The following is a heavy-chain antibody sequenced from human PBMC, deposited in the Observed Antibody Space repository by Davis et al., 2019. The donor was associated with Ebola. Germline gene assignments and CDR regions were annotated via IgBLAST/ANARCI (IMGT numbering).Heavy chain of an antibody. J-gene: IGHJ6*04. Sequence: SVTVSRMASLFTFTSSAMLRVRHARGPRLEWIGWTVVGSGNTNYAQKFQERVTITRDMSTSTAYMERSSMRSEDTAVYYCAADTKLKAPPGLEVWGKGTTVTVSS. CDR3: AADTKLKAPPGLEV. CDR1: LFTFTSSA. V-gene: IGHV1-58*02. D-gene: IGHD1-14*01. CDR2: TVVGSGNT.